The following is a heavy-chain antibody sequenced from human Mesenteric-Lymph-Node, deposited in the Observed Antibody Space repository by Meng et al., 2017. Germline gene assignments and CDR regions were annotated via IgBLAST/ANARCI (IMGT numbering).Heavy chain of an antibody. V-gene: IGHV4-4*07. CDR1: GGSLSSYY. D-gene: IGHD3-22*01. Sequence: SETLSLTCTVSGGSLSSYYWSWIRQPAGKGLEWIGRIYTSGSTNYNPSLKSRVTISVDTSKNQFSLKLSSVTAADTAVYYCARDTYDSSGYYYFKWGQGTLVTVS. CDR3: ARDTYDSSGYYYFK. J-gene: IGHJ4*02. CDR2: IYTSGST.